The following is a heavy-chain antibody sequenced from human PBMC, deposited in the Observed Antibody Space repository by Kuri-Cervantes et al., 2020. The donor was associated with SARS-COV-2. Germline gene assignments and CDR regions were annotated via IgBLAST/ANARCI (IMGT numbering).Heavy chain of an antibody. J-gene: IGHJ3*02. D-gene: IGHD4-17*01. V-gene: IGHV3-30*03. CDR1: GFTFSSNY. CDR2: ISYDGSNK. CDR3: VRDQELGGDYGTNSFDI. Sequence: GGSLRLSCAASGFTFSSNYMSWVRQAPGKGLEWVAVISYDGSNKYYADSVKGRFTISRDDSRNMVSLQMNSLTADDTAVYFCVRDQELGGDYGTNSFDIWGRGTVVTVSS.